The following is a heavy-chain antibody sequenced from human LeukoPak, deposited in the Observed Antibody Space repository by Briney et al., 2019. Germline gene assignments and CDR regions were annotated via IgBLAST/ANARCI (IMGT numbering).Heavy chain of an antibody. CDR1: GGSFSGYY. D-gene: IGHD2-15*01. CDR2: INHSGST. V-gene: IGHV4-34*01. Sequence: SETLSLTCAVYGGSFSGYYWSWIRQPPGKGLEWIGEINHSGSTNYNPSLKSRVTISVDTSKNQFSLKLSSVAAADTAVYYCARSGGRPGRYMDVWGKGTTVTVSS. J-gene: IGHJ6*03. CDR3: ARSGGRPGRYMDV.